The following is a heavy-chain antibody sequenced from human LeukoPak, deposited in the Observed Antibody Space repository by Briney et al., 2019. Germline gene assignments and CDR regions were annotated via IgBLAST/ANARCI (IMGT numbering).Heavy chain of an antibody. CDR2: INPSGGST. V-gene: IGHV1-46*01. J-gene: IGHJ5*02. CDR1: GYTFTSYY. Sequence: ASVEVSCKASGYTFTSYYMHWVRQAPGQGLEWMGIINPSGGSTSYAQKFQGRVTMTRDTSTSTVYMELSSLRSEDTAVYYCARDPSGNILTGYTNWFDPWGQGTLVTVSS. CDR3: ARDPSGNILTGYTNWFDP. D-gene: IGHD3-9*01.